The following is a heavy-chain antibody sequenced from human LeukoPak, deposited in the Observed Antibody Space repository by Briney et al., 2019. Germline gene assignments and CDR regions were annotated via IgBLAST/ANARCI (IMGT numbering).Heavy chain of an antibody. CDR1: GFTFSSYW. CDR3: ARESSGYYSYYFDY. J-gene: IGHJ4*02. CDR2: IKQDGSEK. Sequence: PGGSLRLSCAASGFTFSSYWMSWVRQAPGKGLEWVANIKQDGSEKYYVDSVKGRFTISRDNAKNSLYLQMNSLRAEDTAVYYCARESSGYYSYYFDYWGQGTLVTVSS. D-gene: IGHD3-22*01. V-gene: IGHV3-7*01.